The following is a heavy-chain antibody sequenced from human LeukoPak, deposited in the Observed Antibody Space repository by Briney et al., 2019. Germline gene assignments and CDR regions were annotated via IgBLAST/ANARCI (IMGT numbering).Heavy chain of an antibody. CDR1: GYTFTGYY. CDR3: ARDLDDILTGYQPPGY. CDR2: INPNSGGT. J-gene: IGHJ4*02. V-gene: IGHV1-2*02. D-gene: IGHD3-9*01. Sequence: ASVKVSCKSSGYTFTGYYIHWVRQAPGQGLEWMGWINPNSGGTNYAQKFQGRVTMTRDTSISTAYMELSRLRSDDTAVYYCARDLDDILTGYQPPGYWGQGTLVTVSS.